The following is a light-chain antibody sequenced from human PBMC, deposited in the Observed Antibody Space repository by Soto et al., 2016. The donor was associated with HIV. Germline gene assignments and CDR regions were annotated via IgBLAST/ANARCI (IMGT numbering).Light chain of an antibody. Sequence: VIWMTQSPSLLSASTGDRVTISCRMRQGISTYLAWYRQKPGKAPELLIYASSTLQSGVPSRFSGSGSGTEFTLTISSLQPEDFATYYCQQVSSYPRTFGQETRLEIK. V-gene: IGKV1D-8*03. J-gene: IGKJ5*01. CDR3: QQVSSYPRT. CDR1: QGISTY. CDR2: ASS.